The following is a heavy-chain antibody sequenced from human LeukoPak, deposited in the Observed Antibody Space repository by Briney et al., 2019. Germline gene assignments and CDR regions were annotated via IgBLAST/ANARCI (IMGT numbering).Heavy chain of an antibody. CDR3: AKASSSWYFS. J-gene: IGHJ5*02. D-gene: IGHD6-13*01. CDR1: GFTFSSSA. Sequence: GGSLRLSCAASGFTFSSSAMSWVRQAPGKGLEWVSAITDSGGTTLYADSVQGRFTISRDNSKDTLSLQMNSLGAEDTAVYYCAKASSSWYFSWGQGTLVAVSS. V-gene: IGHV3-23*01. CDR2: ITDSGGTT.